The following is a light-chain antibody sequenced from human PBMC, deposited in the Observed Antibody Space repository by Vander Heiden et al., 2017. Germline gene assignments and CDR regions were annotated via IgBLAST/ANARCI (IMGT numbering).Light chain of an antibody. CDR3: QEWDSSTVV. CDR2: QDS. V-gene: IGLV3-1*01. J-gene: IGLJ2*01. Sequence: SYSLTHPPSLFVSPGQTASITCSCDCLGDKYACSYQQKPGQPPVLVIYQDSNRPAGITERFGGYNSGNTATLTISGTEDMDEDDYYSQEWDSSTVVFGGGTKLTVL. CDR1: CLGDKY.